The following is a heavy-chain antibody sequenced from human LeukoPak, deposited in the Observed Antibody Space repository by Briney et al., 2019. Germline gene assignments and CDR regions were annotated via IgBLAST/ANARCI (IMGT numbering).Heavy chain of an antibody. V-gene: IGHV3-7*01. CDR3: ARRIGYCSGGSCDPYYLGY. J-gene: IGHJ4*02. D-gene: IGHD2-15*01. Sequence: DSVKGRFTISRDNVKNSLFLQMDSLRAEDTAVYYCARRIGYCSGGSCDPYYLGYWGQGTLVTVSS.